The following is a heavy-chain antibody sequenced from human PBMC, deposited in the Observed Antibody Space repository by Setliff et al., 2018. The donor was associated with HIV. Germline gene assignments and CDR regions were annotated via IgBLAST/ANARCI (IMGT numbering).Heavy chain of an antibody. V-gene: IGHV4-34*01. J-gene: IGHJ4*01. Sequence: SETLSLTCAVYGGSFSAYHWSWIRQTPGKGLEWLGEINPSGSTAYNLALESRVSMSIDTSKNQFSLKLTSVTAADTAIYHCARGRDYTGSWFRPFYLDFWGHGNLVTVSS. CDR1: GGSFSAYH. D-gene: IGHD3-3*01. CDR2: INPSGST. CDR3: ARGRDYTGSWFRPFYLDF.